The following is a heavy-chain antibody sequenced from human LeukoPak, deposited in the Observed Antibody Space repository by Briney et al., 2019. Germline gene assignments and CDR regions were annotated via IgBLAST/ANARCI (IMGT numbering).Heavy chain of an antibody. CDR1: GGSLRSGSISSYY. CDR2: IYNSGTT. CDR3: ARGAPSDY. Sequence: SEPLSLTCTVSGGSLRSGSISSYYWSWVRQPAGKGLEWIGRIYNSGTTNYNPSLKSRVTMSVDTSKNQLSLKLNSVTAADTAVYYCARGAPSDYWGQGTLVTVSS. V-gene: IGHV4-4*07. J-gene: IGHJ4*02.